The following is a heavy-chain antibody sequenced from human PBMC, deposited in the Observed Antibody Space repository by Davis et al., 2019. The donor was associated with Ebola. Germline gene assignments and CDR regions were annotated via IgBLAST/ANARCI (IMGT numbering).Heavy chain of an antibody. D-gene: IGHD1-26*01. CDR1: GYTFTSYG. V-gene: IGHV1-18*04. J-gene: IGHJ4*02. Sequence: ASVKVSCKASGYTFTSYGISWVRQAPGQGLEWMGWISAYNGNTNYAQKLQGRVTMTTDTSTSTAYMELRSLRSDDTAMYYCARDRSIVGATVPPGYWGQGTLVTVSS. CDR2: ISAYNGNT. CDR3: ARDRSIVGATVPPGY.